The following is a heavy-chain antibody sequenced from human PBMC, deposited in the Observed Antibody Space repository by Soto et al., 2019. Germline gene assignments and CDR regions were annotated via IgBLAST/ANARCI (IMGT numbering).Heavy chain of an antibody. J-gene: IGHJ5*02. D-gene: IGHD2-21*01. Sequence: QVQLRQAGPGLVKPSGTLSLTCFVSGTSISSTYWWTWVRQSPGKGLEWIGGIHHTGGTNYNPARKTRLTISVDKANHQFSLRLPSVTAADSAIYYCAILPPRVVVALAEFPSWGQGSLVTVSS. V-gene: IGHV4-4*02. CDR1: GTSISSTYW. CDR3: AILPPRVVVALAEFPS. CDR2: IHHTGGT.